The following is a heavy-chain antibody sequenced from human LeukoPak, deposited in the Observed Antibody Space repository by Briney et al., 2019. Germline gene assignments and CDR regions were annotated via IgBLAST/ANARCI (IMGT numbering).Heavy chain of an antibody. CDR1: GGSISSYY. J-gene: IGHJ4*02. Sequence: SETLSLTCTLSGGSISSYYWSWIRRPAGKGLEYIGRLNTGGSTNYNPPLKGRVTMSLDTSKNEFSLKMNSVTAADTAVYYCARDLGFGVVDLGYWGQGILVTVSS. D-gene: IGHD3-16*01. V-gene: IGHV4-4*07. CDR2: LNTGGST. CDR3: ARDLGFGVVDLGY.